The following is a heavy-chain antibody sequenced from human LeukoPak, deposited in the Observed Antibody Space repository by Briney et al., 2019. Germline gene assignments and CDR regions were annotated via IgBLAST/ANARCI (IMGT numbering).Heavy chain of an antibody. CDR2: IYYSGST. Sequence: SETLSLTCTVSGGSIYSYYWSWIRQPPGKGLEWIGSIYYSGSTYYNPSLKSRVTISVDTSKNQFSLKLSSVTAADTAVYYCARRDKYNWNPWDYWGQGTLVTVSS. V-gene: IGHV4-59*05. J-gene: IGHJ4*02. D-gene: IGHD1-20*01. CDR3: ARRDKYNWNPWDY. CDR1: GGSIYSYY.